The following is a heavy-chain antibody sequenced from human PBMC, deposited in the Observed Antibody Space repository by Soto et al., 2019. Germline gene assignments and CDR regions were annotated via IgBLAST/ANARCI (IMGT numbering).Heavy chain of an antibody. D-gene: IGHD3-10*01. CDR1: GFAFVSYA. CDR3: ARSRHGSGSYTHFYYGLDV. CDR2: ISFDGSTE. V-gene: IGHV3-30-3*01. Sequence: GGSLILSCATYGFAFVSYAMHWVSEAPGGGLERVTVISFDGSTEYYTDSEKDRYTISRDNSKNTVYLQLNSLRFEDTVVYYCARSRHGSGSYTHFYYGLDVWGQGT. J-gene: IGHJ6*02.